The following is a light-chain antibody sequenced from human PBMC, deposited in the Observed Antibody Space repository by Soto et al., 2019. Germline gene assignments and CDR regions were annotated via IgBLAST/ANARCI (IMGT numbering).Light chain of an antibody. Sequence: EVLMTQSPATLSVSPRERATLSSRASQSVSSNLAWYQQKPGQAPRLLIYGASTRATGIPARFSGSGSGTEFTLTISSLQSEDFVVYYCQQYNNLPPITFGQVTRLEIK. CDR3: QQYNNLPPIT. V-gene: IGKV3-15*01. CDR1: QSVSSN. CDR2: GAS. J-gene: IGKJ5*01.